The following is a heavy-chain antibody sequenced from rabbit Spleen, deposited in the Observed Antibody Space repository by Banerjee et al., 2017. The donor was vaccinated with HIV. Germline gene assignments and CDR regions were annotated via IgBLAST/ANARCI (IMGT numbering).Heavy chain of an antibody. D-gene: IGHD1-1*01. CDR2: IAGSSTGFT. Sequence: QSLEESGGDLVKPGASLTLTCTASGFSSSSSDYICWVRQAPGKGLEWISCIAGSSTGFTYSATWAKGRFTISKTSSTTVTLQMTSLTAADTATYFCARDTSSSFSSYGMDLWGQGTLVTVS. CDR1: GFSSSSSDY. CDR3: ARDTSSSFSSYGMDL. V-gene: IGHV1S40*01. J-gene: IGHJ6*01.